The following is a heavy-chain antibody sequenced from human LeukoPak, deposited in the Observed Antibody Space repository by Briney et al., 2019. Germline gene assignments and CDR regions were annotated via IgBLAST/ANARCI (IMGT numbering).Heavy chain of an antibody. CDR2: ISSSSSYI. V-gene: IGHV3-21*01. CDR3: ARDSTYYYDSGSSGPHYFDN. CDR1: GFTFSSYS. D-gene: IGHD3-10*01. Sequence: GGSLRLSCAASGFTFSSYSMNWVRQAPGKGLEWVSSISSSSSYIYYADSVKGRFTISRDNAKNSLYLQLNSLRAEDTAVYYCARDSTYYYDSGSSGPHYFDNWGQGTLVTVSS. J-gene: IGHJ4*02.